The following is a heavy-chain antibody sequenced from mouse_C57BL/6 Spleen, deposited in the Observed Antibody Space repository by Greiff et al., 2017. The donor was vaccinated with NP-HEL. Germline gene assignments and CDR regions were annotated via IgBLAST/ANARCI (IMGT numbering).Heavy chain of an antibody. D-gene: IGHD1-1*01. J-gene: IGHJ2*01. Sequence: EVKLMESGGGLVKPGGSLKLSCAASGFTFSSYAMSWVRQTPEKRLEWVATISDGGSYTYYPDNVKGRFLISRYNAKNKLYLKRSHLKYENTAMYYGARGGLIATVVDFDYWGQGTPLTVSS. CDR3: ARGGLIATVVDFDY. V-gene: IGHV5-4*03. CDR1: GFTFSSYA. CDR2: ISDGGSYT.